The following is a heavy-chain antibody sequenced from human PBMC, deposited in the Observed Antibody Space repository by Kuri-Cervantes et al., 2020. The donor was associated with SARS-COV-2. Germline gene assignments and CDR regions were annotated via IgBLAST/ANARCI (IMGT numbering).Heavy chain of an antibody. CDR1: GFTFSSYA. CDR3: ARVSSSSSDY. CDR2: ISYDGSNK. D-gene: IGHD6-13*01. Sequence: SLKISCAASGFTFSSYAMHWVRQAPGKGLERSAVISYDGSNKYYADSVKGRFTISRDNSKNTLYLQMNSLRTEDSAVYYCARVSSSSSDYWGQGTLVTVSS. J-gene: IGHJ4*02. V-gene: IGHV3-30-3*01.